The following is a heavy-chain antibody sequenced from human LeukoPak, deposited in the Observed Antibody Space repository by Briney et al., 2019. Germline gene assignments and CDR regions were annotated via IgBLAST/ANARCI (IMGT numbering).Heavy chain of an antibody. J-gene: IGHJ4*02. CDR1: GFTVSSTY. D-gene: IGHD5-12*01. CDR3: AKGAYDYIEIAYFDY. Sequence: GGSLRLSCEASGFTVSSTYMSWVRQAPGKGLEWVSAIYSNGNTYYTDSVKGRFTISRDNSRNTLDLQMNSLRADDTAVYYCAKGAYDYIEIAYFDYWGQGSLVTVSS. CDR2: IYSNGNT. V-gene: IGHV3-53*01.